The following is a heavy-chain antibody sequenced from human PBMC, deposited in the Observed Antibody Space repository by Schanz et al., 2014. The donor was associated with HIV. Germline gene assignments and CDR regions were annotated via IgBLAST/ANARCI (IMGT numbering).Heavy chain of an antibody. CDR3: ARVPYCRSPMCYDWYFDL. CDR1: GGSISSGGYY. J-gene: IGHJ2*01. D-gene: IGHD2-2*01. V-gene: IGHV4-31*03. Sequence: QVQLQESGPGLVKPSQTLSLTCTVSGGSISSGGYYWSWIRQHPGKGLEWIGYIYYSGSTYYNPSLKSRVTISVDTSKNQFSLKLSSVTAADTAVYYCARVPYCRSPMCYDWYFDLWGRGTLVTVSS. CDR2: IYYSGST.